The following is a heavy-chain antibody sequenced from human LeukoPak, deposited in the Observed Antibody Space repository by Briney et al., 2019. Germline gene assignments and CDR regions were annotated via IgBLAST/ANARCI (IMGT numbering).Heavy chain of an antibody. CDR1: GFTVSTNY. CDR2: IYRSGST. J-gene: IGHJ3*02. CDR3: ARDSGHDAFDI. V-gene: IGHV3-53*01. Sequence: GGSLRLSCAASGFTVSTNYVRWVRQAPGKGLECVSVIYRSGSTYYADSVKGRFTISRDNSKNTLYLQMNRLRAEDTAVYYCARDSGHDAFDIWGQGTMVTVSS.